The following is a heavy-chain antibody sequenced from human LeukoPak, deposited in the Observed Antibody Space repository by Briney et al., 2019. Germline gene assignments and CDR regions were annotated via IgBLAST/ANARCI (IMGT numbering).Heavy chain of an antibody. CDR1: GGTFSSYA. CDR2: IIPILGIA. J-gene: IGHJ2*01. Sequence: GASVKVSCKASGGTFSSYAISWVRQAPGQGLEWMGRIIPILGIANYAQKFQGRVTITADKSTSTAYMELSSLRSEDTAVYYCARLWGYGDYTHWYFDLWGRGTLVTVSS. D-gene: IGHD4-17*01. V-gene: IGHV1-69*04. CDR3: ARLWGYGDYTHWYFDL.